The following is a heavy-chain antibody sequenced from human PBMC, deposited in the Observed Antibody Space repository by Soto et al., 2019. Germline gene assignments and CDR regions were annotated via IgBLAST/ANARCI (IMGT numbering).Heavy chain of an antibody. CDR1: GYTFTSYA. V-gene: IGHV1-3*01. Sequence: GASVKVSCKASGYTFTSYAMHWVRQAPGQRLEWMGWINAGNGNTKYSQKFQGRVTITGDTSASTAYMELSSLRSEDTAVYYCARDLPQTHCTNGVCYIGSWFDPWGQGTLVTVSS. CDR2: INAGNGNT. D-gene: IGHD2-8*01. CDR3: ARDLPQTHCTNGVCYIGSWFDP. J-gene: IGHJ5*02.